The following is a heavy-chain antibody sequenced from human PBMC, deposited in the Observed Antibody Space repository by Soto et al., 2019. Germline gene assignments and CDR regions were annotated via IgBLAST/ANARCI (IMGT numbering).Heavy chain of an antibody. CDR1: GGSFSSYH. V-gene: IGHV4-59*01. CDR3: ARDLFGDGYNFRY. CDR2: IFYSGST. D-gene: IGHD5-12*01. Sequence: SETLSLTCSIPGGSFSSYHWSWIRQPPGKGLEWIGYIFYSGSTTYNPSLKSRVTISLDTSKNQFSLKVSSVTAADTAVYYCARDLFGDGYNFRYWGQGTQVTVSS. J-gene: IGHJ4*02.